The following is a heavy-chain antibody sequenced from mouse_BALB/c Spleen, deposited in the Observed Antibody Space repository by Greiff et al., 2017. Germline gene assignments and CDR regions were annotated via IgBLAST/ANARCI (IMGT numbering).Heavy chain of an antibody. Sequence: EVQVVESGGGLVKPGGSLKLSCAASGFTFSDYYMYWVRQTPEKRLEWVATISDGGSYTYYPDSVKGRFTISRDNAKNNLYLQMSSLKSEDTAMYYCARDAYWGQGTLVTVSA. CDR3: ARDAY. CDR1: GFTFSDYY. CDR2: ISDGGSYT. V-gene: IGHV5-4*02. J-gene: IGHJ3*01.